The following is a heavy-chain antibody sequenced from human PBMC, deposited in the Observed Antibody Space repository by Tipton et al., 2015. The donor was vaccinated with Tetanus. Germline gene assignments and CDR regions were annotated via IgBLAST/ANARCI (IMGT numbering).Heavy chain of an antibody. CDR3: ARDQGGGRVARLNWFDP. CDR2: VYYSGST. D-gene: IGHD3-16*01. J-gene: IGHJ5*02. CDR1: GASISSGGYF. V-gene: IGHV4-31*03. Sequence: LRLSCSVSGASISSGGYFWNWIRHHPGKGLEWIGYVYYSGSTHYNPSLKSRVTISVDTSRNQFFLNLSSVTAADTAVYYCARDQGGGRVARLNWFDPWGQGTLVTVS.